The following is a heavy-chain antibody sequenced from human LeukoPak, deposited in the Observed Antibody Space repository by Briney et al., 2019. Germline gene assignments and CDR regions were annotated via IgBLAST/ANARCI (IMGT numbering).Heavy chain of an antibody. CDR2: TLPGDSDT. D-gene: IGHD3-10*01. J-gene: IGHJ1*01. CDR3: ATYAGTSSKYFQH. Sequence: GESLKISCKGSGYSFTNNWIGWVRQMPGKGLEWMGITLPGDSDTRYSPSFQGQVTISADKSINTAYVQWSSLKASDTAMYYCATYAGTSSKYFQHWGQGTLVTVSS. CDR1: GYSFTNNW. V-gene: IGHV5-51*01.